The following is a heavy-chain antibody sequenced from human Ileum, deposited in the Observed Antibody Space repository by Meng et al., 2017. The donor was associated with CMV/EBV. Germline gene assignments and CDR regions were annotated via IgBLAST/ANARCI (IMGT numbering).Heavy chain of an antibody. D-gene: IGHD6-6*01. J-gene: IGHJ4*02. CDR1: GFTFNTYW. V-gene: IGHV3-7*01. Sequence: GESLKISCAASGFTFNTYWMSWVRQAPGKGLEWVANIKQDGSEKYYVDSVKGRFTISRDNPKNSLYLQMNSLRAEDTAVYYCVRDPSQYSSSYYFDHWGQGTLVTVSS. CDR2: IKQDGSEK. CDR3: VRDPSQYSSSYYFDH.